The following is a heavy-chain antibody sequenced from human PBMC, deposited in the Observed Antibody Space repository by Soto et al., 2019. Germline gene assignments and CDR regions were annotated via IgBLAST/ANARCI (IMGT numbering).Heavy chain of an antibody. J-gene: IGHJ6*02. CDR3: ARDPRNITNYYGMDV. D-gene: IGHD3-10*01. V-gene: IGHV3-30-3*01. CDR2: ISYDGSNK. Sequence: QVQLVESGGGVVQPGRSLRLSCAASGFTFSSYAMHWVRQAPGKGLEWVAVISYDGSNKYYADSVKGRFTISRDNSKNTLYLQMNRLRAEDTAVYYCARDPRNITNYYGMDVWGQGTTVTVSS. CDR1: GFTFSSYA.